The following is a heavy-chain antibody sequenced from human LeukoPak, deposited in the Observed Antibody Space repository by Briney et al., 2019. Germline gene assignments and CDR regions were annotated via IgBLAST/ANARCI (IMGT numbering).Heavy chain of an antibody. CDR1: GYTFTGYY. Sequence: ASVKVSCKASGYTFTGYYMHWVRQAPGQGLEWMGWINPNSGGTNYAQMFQGRVTMTRDTSISTAYMELSRLRSDDTAVYYCARDPAYCSSTSCYSDGMDVWGQGTTVTVSS. V-gene: IGHV1-2*02. CDR2: INPNSGGT. J-gene: IGHJ6*02. CDR3: ARDPAYCSSTSCYSDGMDV. D-gene: IGHD2-2*01.